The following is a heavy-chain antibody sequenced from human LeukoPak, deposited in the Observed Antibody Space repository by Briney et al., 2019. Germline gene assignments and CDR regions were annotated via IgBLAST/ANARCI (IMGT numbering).Heavy chain of an antibody. CDR2: ISAYNGNT. CDR3: ARDGYYDVLTGYLSQH. D-gene: IGHD3-9*01. Sequence: GASVKVSCKASGYTFTTYGISWVRQAPGQGLEWMGWISAYNGNTNYAQKVQGRVTMTTDTSTSTAYMDLRSLRSDDTAVYYCARDGYYDVLTGYLSQHWGQGTLVTVSS. J-gene: IGHJ1*01. V-gene: IGHV1-18*01. CDR1: GYTFTTYG.